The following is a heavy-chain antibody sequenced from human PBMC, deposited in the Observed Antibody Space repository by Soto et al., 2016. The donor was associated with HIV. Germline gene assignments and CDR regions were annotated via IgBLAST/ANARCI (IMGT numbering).Heavy chain of an antibody. J-gene: IGHJ4*02. D-gene: IGHD6-13*01. CDR1: GFPFSDYW. V-gene: IGHV3-74*03. CDR2: INTDGSST. CDR3: TRDFSNSWYEY. Sequence: EVQLVESGGDLVQPGGSLRLSCAASGFPFSDYWMHWVRQAPGKGLVWVSRINTDGSSTEYADSVKGRFTISRENAKNTVYLQMNSLQAEDTAVYYCTRDFSNSWYEYWGQGTLVTASS.